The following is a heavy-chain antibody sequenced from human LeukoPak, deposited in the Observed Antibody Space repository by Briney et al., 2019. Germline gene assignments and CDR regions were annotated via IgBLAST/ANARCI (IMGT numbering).Heavy chain of an antibody. CDR1: GFTFTNYW. CDR2: IKQDRSEK. J-gene: IGHJ4*02. CDR3: ARLREIPVFGVVTKSTSYFDY. D-gene: IGHD3-3*01. V-gene: IGHV3-7*01. Sequence: GGSLRLSCAASGFTFTNYWMSWVRQAPGKGLELVTNIKQDRSEKYYVDSVKGRFTISRDNAKNSLYLQMNSLRAEDTAVYYCARLREIPVFGVVTKSTSYFDYWGQGTLVTVSS.